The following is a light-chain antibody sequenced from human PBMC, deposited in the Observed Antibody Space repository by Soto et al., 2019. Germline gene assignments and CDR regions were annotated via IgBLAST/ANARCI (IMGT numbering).Light chain of an antibody. CDR1: QAIRSA. J-gene: IGKJ1*01. CDR2: AAS. Sequence: AIQLTQSPSSLSASVGDRVTITCRASQAIRSALGWYQQRPGKVPKLLIYAASTLQRGVPSRFSGSGFGTDFTLTISSLQPEDFATYYCLLDFNYFWAFAQRTKVDIK. CDR3: LLDFNYFWA. V-gene: IGKV1-6*01.